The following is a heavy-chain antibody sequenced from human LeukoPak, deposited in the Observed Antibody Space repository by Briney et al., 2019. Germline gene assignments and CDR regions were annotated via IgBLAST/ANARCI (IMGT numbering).Heavy chain of an antibody. CDR3: ARGKYCSGGSCYSAGGGWFDP. D-gene: IGHD2-15*01. J-gene: IGHJ5*02. Sequence: GESLKISCKGSGYSFTSYWIGWVRQMPGKGLEWMGIIYPGDSDTRYSPSFQGQVTISADKSISTAYLQWSSLKASDTAMYYCARGKYCSGGSCYSAGGGWFDPWGQGTLVTASS. CDR1: GYSFTSYW. CDR2: IYPGDSDT. V-gene: IGHV5-51*01.